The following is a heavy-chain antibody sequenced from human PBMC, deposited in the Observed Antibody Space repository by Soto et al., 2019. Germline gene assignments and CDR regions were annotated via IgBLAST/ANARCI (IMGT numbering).Heavy chain of an antibody. D-gene: IGHD3-10*01. CDR2: IDPSDSYT. Sequence: GESLKISCKGSGYSFTSYWISWVRQMPGKGLEWMGRIDPSDSYTNYSPSFQGHVTISADKSISTAYLQWSSLKASDTAMYYCARRASGFGDLDAFDIWGQGTMVTVSS. V-gene: IGHV5-10-1*01. CDR1: GYSFTSYW. J-gene: IGHJ3*02. CDR3: ARRASGFGDLDAFDI.